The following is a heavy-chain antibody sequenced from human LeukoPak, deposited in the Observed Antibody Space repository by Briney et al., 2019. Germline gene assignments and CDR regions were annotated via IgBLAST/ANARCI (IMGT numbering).Heavy chain of an antibody. J-gene: IGHJ6*03. CDR3: ARLQLRQRVVGINYYYYMDV. CDR2: MNPNSGNT. Sequence: PVASVKVSCKASGYTFTSYDINWVRQATGQGLEWMGWMNPNSGNTGYAQKFQGRVTITRNTSISTAYMELSSLRSEDTAVYYCARLQLRQRVVGINYYYYMDVWGKGTTVTVSS. D-gene: IGHD4-17*01. CDR1: GYTFTSYD. V-gene: IGHV1-8*03.